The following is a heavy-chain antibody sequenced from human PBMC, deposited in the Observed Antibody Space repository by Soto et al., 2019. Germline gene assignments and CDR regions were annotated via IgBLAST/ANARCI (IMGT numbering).Heavy chain of an antibody. CDR3: ARVDAYLTHSGYYGMDV. V-gene: IGHV1-18*01. CDR1: GYTFTSYG. Sequence: ASVKVSCKASGYTFTSYGISWVRQAPGQGLEWMGWISAYNGNTNYAQKLQGRVTMTTDTSTSTAYMELRSLRSDDTAVYYCARVDAYLTHSGYYGMDVWGQGTTVTVSS. D-gene: IGHD2-15*01. CDR2: ISAYNGNT. J-gene: IGHJ6*02.